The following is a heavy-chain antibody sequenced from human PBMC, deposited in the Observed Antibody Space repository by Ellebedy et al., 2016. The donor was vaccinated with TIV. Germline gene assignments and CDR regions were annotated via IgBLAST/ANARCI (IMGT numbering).Heavy chain of an antibody. D-gene: IGHD1-1*01. CDR2: IYYSGST. CDR3: ARDQGTGTHFDY. Sequence: SETLSLXCTVSGGSISGGGYYWSWIRQHPGKGLEWIGYIYYSGSTYYNPSLKSRVSISVDTSKNQFSLKLSSVTAADTAVYYCARDQGTGTHFDYWGQGTLVTVSS. J-gene: IGHJ4*02. CDR1: GGSISGGGYY. V-gene: IGHV4-31*03.